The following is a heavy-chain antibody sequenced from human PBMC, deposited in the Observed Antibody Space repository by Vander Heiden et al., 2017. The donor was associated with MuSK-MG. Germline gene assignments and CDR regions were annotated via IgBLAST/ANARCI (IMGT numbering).Heavy chain of an antibody. CDR2: IKQDGSEK. Sequence: EVQLVESGGGLVQPGGSLRLSCAASGFTFSSYWMSWVRQAPGKGLEWVANIKQDGSEKYYVDSVKGRFTISRDNAKNSLYLQMNSLRAEDTAVYYCASFPCPYSSSCLDYWGQGTLVTVSS. D-gene: IGHD6-13*01. CDR1: GFTFSSYW. J-gene: IGHJ4*02. CDR3: ASFPCPYSSSCLDY. V-gene: IGHV3-7*02.